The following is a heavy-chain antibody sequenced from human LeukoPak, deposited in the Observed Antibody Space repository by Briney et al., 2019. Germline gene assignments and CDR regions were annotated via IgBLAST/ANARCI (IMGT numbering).Heavy chain of an antibody. D-gene: IGHD1-14*01. CDR1: GGSISSYY. V-gene: IGHV4-59*08. CDR3: ARHEYKRSSFDY. Sequence: SETLSLTCTVSGGSISSYYWSWIRQPPGKGLEWIGYIYYSGSTNYNPSLKSRVTISVDTSKNQFSLKLSSVTAADTAVYYCARHEYKRSSFDYWGQGTLVTVSS. CDR2: IYYSGST. J-gene: IGHJ4*02.